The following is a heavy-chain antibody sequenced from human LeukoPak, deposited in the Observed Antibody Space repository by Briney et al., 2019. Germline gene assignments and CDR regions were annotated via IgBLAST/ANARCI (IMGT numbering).Heavy chain of an antibody. Sequence: GRSLRLSCAASGFTFADFAMSWFRQAPGKGLEWVSYISSSSTIYYADSVKGRFTTSRDNAKNSLYLQMNSLRAEDTAVYYCARDSITIFGVAAYYFDYWGQGTLVTVSS. V-gene: IGHV3-69-1*01. D-gene: IGHD3-3*01. CDR1: GFTFADFA. CDR3: ARDSITIFGVAAYYFDY. J-gene: IGHJ4*02. CDR2: ISSSSTI.